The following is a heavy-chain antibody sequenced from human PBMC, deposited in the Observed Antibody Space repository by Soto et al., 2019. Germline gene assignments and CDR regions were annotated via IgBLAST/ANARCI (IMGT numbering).Heavy chain of an antibody. CDR1: GFTFSNYW. D-gene: IGHD3-10*02. J-gene: IGHJ4*02. Sequence: EVQLVESGGGLVQPGGSLRLSCTASGFTFSNYWMSWVRQAPGEGLEWVANMNQDGSERYYVDSVKGRFTISRDNAKNSLYLQVSSLRAEDTAIYYSTRDRSRTMLFWGQGTLVTVSS. V-gene: IGHV3-7*01. CDR2: MNQDGSER. CDR3: TRDRSRTMLF.